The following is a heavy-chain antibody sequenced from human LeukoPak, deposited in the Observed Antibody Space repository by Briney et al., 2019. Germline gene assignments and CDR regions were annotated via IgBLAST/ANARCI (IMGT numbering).Heavy chain of an antibody. CDR3: ARDLNSSSWYHYYYGMDV. J-gene: IGHJ6*02. CDR1: GGSISSYY. CDR2: IYTSGST. D-gene: IGHD6-13*01. Sequence: SETLSLTCTVSGGSISSYYWSWIRQPAGKGLEWIGRIYTSGSTNYNPSLKSRVTMSVDTSKNQFSLKLSPVTAADTAVYYCARDLNSSSWYHYYYGMDVWGQGTTVTVSS. V-gene: IGHV4-4*07.